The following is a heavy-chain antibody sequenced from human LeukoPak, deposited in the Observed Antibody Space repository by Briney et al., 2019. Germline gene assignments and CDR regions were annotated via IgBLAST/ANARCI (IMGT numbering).Heavy chain of an antibody. V-gene: IGHV4-61*02. CDR3: ARGGSYLSAFDI. J-gene: IGHJ3*02. D-gene: IGHD1-26*01. CDR1: GGSISTSSFY. CDR2: IYTNGRT. Sequence: SETLSLTCTVSGGSISTSSFYWSWIRQPAGKGLEWIGRIYTNGRTNYNPSLKSRVSMSVDTSKNQFSLKLSSVTAADTAVYYCARGGSYLSAFDIWGQGTMVTVSS.